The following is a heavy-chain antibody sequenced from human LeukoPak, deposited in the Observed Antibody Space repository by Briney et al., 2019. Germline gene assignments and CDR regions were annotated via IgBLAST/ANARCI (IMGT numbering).Heavy chain of an antibody. J-gene: IGHJ2*01. Sequence: SETLSLTCAVYGGSFSGYYWSWIRQPPGKGLEWIGEINHSGSTNYNPSLKSRVTISVDTSKNQFSLKLSSVTAADTAVYYCARGDSYYDFWSGYPSRDWYFDLWGRGTLVTVSS. V-gene: IGHV4-34*01. CDR2: INHSGST. D-gene: IGHD3-3*01. CDR1: GGSFSGYY. CDR3: ARGDSYYDFWSGYPSRDWYFDL.